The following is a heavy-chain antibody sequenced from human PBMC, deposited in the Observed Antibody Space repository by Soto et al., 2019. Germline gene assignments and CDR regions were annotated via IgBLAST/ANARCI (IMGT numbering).Heavy chain of an antibody. CDR1: GGSISSGGYY. CDR3: ASGSGSYYSWFDP. J-gene: IGHJ5*02. CDR2: IYYSRST. Sequence: QVQLQESGPGLVKPSQTLSLTCTVSGGSISSGGYYWSWIRQHPGKGLEWIGYIYYSRSTYYNPSLKSRVTISVDTSKNQFALKLSSVTAADTAVYYCASGSGSYYSWFDPWGQGTLVTVSS. D-gene: IGHD3-10*01. V-gene: IGHV4-31*03.